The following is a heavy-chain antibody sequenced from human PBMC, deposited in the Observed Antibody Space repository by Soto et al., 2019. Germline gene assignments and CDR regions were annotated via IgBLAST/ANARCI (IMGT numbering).Heavy chain of an antibody. D-gene: IGHD5-12*01. V-gene: IGHV5-51*01. CDR3: ARTTILGYSGYDSGFDY. CDR1: GYSFTSYW. CDR2: IYPGDSDT. Sequence: GESLKISCKGSGYSFTSYWIGWVRQMPGKGLEWMGIIYPGDSDTRYSPSFQGQVTISADKSISTAYLQWSSLKASDTAMYYCARTTILGYSGYDSGFDYWGQGTLVTVSS. J-gene: IGHJ4*02.